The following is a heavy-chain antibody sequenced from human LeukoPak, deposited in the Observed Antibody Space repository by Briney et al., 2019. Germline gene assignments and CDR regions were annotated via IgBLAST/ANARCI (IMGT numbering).Heavy chain of an antibody. CDR3: ASASYYDFWRGYYGMDV. CDR2: ISSDGSST. V-gene: IGHV3-74*01. D-gene: IGHD3-3*01. CDR1: GFTFSSYC. J-gene: IGHJ6*02. Sequence: GGSLRLSCAASGFTFSSYCMHWVRQAPGKGLGWVSRISSDGSSTSYADSVKGRFTISRDNAKNPQYMQMHSLRAEDTAVYYCASASYYDFWRGYYGMDVWGQGTTVTVSS.